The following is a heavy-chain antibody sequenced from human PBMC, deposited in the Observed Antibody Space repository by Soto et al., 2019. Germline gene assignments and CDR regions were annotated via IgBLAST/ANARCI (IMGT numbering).Heavy chain of an antibody. V-gene: IGHV1-69*06. CDR2: IIPMFGSP. CDR3: ARGGFVARLYNAMDA. D-gene: IGHD3-3*01. CDR1: GGTLSTNA. J-gene: IGHJ6*02. Sequence: SVQVSCKAFGGTLSTNAISWVRQAPGQGLEWMGAIIPMFGSPKYAQKFQGRVTITADNPTSTIYMEMISLTSADTAVYYCARGGFVARLYNAMDAWGQGTAVTVSS.